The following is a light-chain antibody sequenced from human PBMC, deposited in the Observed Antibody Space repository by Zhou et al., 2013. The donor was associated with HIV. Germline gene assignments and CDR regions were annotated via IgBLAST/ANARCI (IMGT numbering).Light chain of an antibody. Sequence: DIVMTQSPLSLPVTPGEPASISCRSSQSLLYSNGYNYLDWYLQKPGQSPQLLIHEVSKRFTGVPERFIGSGSGTDFTLKISRVEAEDVGVYYCLQGVDLPPYTFGQGTKLEI. CDR2: EVS. CDR1: QSLLYSNGYNY. J-gene: IGKJ2*01. V-gene: IGKV2-29*03. CDR3: LQGVDLPPYT.